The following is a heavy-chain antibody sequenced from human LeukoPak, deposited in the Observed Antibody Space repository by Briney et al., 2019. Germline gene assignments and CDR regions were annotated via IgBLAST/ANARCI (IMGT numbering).Heavy chain of an antibody. CDR3: AREKMEDATLAVFDY. D-gene: IGHD5-24*01. J-gene: IGHJ4*02. CDR1: GGSASGFH. Sequence: SETLSLTCTMSGGSASGFHWSWIRQPAGKGLEWIGRMDGSGSPNYNPSLKSRITMSVDTSKNQFSLKLMSVTAADTAVYYCAREKMEDATLAVFDYWGPGTLVTVSS. CDR2: MDGSGSP. V-gene: IGHV4-4*07.